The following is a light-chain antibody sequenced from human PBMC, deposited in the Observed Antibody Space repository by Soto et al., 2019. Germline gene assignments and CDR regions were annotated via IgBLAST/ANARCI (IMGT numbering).Light chain of an antibody. V-gene: IGKV1-39*01. Sequence: DIQMTQSPSSLSASVGDRVTITCRASQNIGNFLSWFQQRPGEAHRPLIYAASSLQSGVPSRFIGRGSGTDFTLTISGLQPEDFATYYCHQSYTAPWTFGPGTRVDIK. CDR2: AAS. CDR3: HQSYTAPWT. CDR1: QNIGNF. J-gene: IGKJ1*01.